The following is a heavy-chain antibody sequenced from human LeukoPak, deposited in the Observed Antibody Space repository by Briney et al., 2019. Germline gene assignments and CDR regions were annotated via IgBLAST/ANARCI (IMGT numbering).Heavy chain of an antibody. V-gene: IGHV1-69*05. CDR2: IIPIFGTA. D-gene: IGHD2-15*01. CDR1: GGTFSSYA. J-gene: IGHJ4*02. Sequence: SVKVSCKASGGTFSSYAISWVRQAPGQGLEWMGRIIPIFGTANYAQKFQGRVTITTDESTSTAYMELSSLRSEDTAVYYCARDFDCSGGSCHYYFDYWGQGTLVTVSS. CDR3: ARDFDCSGGSCHYYFDY.